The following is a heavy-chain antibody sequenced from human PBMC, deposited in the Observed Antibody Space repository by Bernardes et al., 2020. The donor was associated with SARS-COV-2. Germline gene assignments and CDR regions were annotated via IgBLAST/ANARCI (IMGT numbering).Heavy chain of an antibody. CDR3: AAYCISTSCHFDY. CDR2: IYYSGST. J-gene: IGHJ4*02. V-gene: IGHV4-59*01. CDR1: GGSISSYY. D-gene: IGHD2-2*01. Sequence: SETLSLTCTVSGGSISSYYWSWIRQPPGKGLEWIGYIYYSGSTNYNPSLKSRVTISLDTSKNQFSLKLSSVTGADTAVYYCAAYCISTSCHFDYWGQGTLVTGSS.